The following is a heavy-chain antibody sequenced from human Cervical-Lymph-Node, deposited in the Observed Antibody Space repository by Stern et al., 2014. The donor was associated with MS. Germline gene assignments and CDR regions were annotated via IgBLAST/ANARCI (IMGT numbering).Heavy chain of an antibody. CDR3: VHRPYIAMTDVNYFDY. Sequence: ESGPTLVKPTQTLTLTCTFSGFSLNTSGVGVGWIRQPPGKALEWLALIYWDDDKRYSPSLRSRLTITKDTSKNQVVLTMTNMDPVDTATYYCVHRPYIAMTDVNYFDYWGQGTPVTVSS. V-gene: IGHV2-5*02. J-gene: IGHJ4*02. D-gene: IGHD2-21*02. CDR1: GFSLNTSGVG. CDR2: IYWDDDK.